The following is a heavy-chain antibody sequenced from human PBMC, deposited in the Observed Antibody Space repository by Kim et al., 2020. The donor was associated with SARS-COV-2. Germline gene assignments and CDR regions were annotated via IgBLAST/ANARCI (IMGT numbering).Heavy chain of an antibody. V-gene: IGHV3-23*01. CDR3: TKDAVMRNGVYDPFDV. J-gene: IGHJ3*01. D-gene: IGHD2-8*01. CDR1: RFTFSDFA. CDR2: VGGTGDT. Sequence: GGSLRLSCVASRFTFSDFAMSWVRQAPGKGPEWVSSVGGTGDTEYADSVKGRFTISRDNSKNTMFLQMNSLRVDDTALYYCTKDAVMRNGVYDPFDVWGQGTIVTVSS.